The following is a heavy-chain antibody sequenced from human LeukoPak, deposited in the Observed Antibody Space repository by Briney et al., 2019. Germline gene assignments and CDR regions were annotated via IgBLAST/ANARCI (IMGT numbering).Heavy chain of an antibody. Sequence: GGSLRLSCAASGFTFSSYAMSWVRQAPGKGLEWVSAISGSGDSTYYGDSVKGRFTISRDNSKNTLYLQMNSLRAEDTAVYYCARDRDFWSGYYFDYWGQGTLVTVSS. J-gene: IGHJ4*02. D-gene: IGHD3-3*01. CDR2: ISGSGDST. CDR1: GFTFSSYA. CDR3: ARDRDFWSGYYFDY. V-gene: IGHV3-23*01.